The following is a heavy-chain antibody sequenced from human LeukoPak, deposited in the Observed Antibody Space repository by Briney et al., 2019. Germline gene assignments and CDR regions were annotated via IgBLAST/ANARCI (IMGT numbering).Heavy chain of an antibody. CDR2: ISSSSSTI. V-gene: IGHV3-48*01. CDR3: ARVSGGDYYDSSGYFDY. Sequence: GGSLRLSCATSGFTFSAYSMNWVRQAPGKGLEWVSYISSSSSTIYYADSVKGRFTISRDNAKNSLYLQMNSLRAEDTAVYYCARVSGGDYYDSSGYFDYWGQGTLVTVSS. D-gene: IGHD3-22*01. CDR1: GFTFSAYS. J-gene: IGHJ4*02.